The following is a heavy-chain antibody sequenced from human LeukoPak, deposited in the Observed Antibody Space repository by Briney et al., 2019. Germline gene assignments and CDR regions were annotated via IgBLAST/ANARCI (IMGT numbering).Heavy chain of an antibody. D-gene: IGHD5-12*01. V-gene: IGHV3-74*01. J-gene: IGHJ4*02. CDR1: GLTFSTYW. Sequence: GGSLRLSCAASGLTFSTYWMHWARQTPGKGLVWVSRIDTEGNTINYADSVKGRFTISRDNAGDTLYLQMNSLRAEDTGVYYCATDLSGRHDYWGQGTLVTVSS. CDR2: IDTEGNTI. CDR3: ATDLSGRHDY.